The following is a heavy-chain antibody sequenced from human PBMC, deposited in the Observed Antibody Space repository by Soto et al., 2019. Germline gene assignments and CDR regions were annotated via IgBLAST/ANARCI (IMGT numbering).Heavy chain of an antibody. CDR2: IYYSGST. Sequence: QLQLQESGPGLVKPSETLSLTCTVSGGSISSSSYYWGWIRQPPGKGLEWIGSIYYSGSTYYNPSLKSRVTISVDTSKNQFSLKLSSVTAADTAVYYCAREGGHTFPDPWGQGTLVTVSS. D-gene: IGHD3-16*01. CDR1: GGSISSSSYY. V-gene: IGHV4-39*02. CDR3: AREGGHTFPDP. J-gene: IGHJ5*02.